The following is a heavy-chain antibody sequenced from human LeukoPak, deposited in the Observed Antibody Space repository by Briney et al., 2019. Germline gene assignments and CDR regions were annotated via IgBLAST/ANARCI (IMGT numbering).Heavy chain of an antibody. CDR3: ARDLSGYDSAWMY. CDR2: ISSISSYI. Sequence: PGGSMTLSCAASGFTFSSYSMNWVRQPPGKELEWVSSISSISSYIYYADSVKGRFTISRDNAKNSLYLQMNSLRAEDTAVYYCARDLSGYDSAWMYWGQGTLVTVSS. J-gene: IGHJ4*02. V-gene: IGHV3-21*01. D-gene: IGHD5-12*01. CDR1: GFTFSSYS.